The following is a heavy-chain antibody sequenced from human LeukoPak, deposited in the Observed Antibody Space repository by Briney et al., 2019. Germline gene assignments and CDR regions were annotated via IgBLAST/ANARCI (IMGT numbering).Heavy chain of an antibody. Sequence: GGSLRLSCAASGFTFSSYTMNWVRQAPGKGLEWVSYISSSGSTTYYADSVKGRFTISRDNAKNSLYLQMNSLRAEDTALYYCAKGGYSSGWYGNWFDPWGQGTLVTVSS. CDR3: AKGGYSSGWYGNWFDP. J-gene: IGHJ5*02. D-gene: IGHD6-19*01. V-gene: IGHV3-48*04. CDR1: GFTFSSYT. CDR2: ISSSGSTT.